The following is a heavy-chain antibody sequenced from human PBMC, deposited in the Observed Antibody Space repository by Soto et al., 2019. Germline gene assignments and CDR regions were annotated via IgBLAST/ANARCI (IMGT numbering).Heavy chain of an antibody. CDR1: GLTVSHNY. CDR3: VRPRPSGENYGMDV. V-gene: IGHV3-53*01. J-gene: IGHJ6*02. CDR2: LYTEGTT. Sequence: GGSLRLSCVASGLTVSHNYMAWVRQAPEMGLEWVSILYTEGTTYYADSVKGRFTISRDSSKNTLFLQMDSLRAEDTAVYYCVRPRPSGENYGMDVWGQGTTVTVS. D-gene: IGHD3-16*01.